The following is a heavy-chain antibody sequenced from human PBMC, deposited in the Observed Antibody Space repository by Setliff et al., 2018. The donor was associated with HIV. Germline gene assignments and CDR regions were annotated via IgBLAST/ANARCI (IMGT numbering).Heavy chain of an antibody. V-gene: IGHV3-21*05. CDR1: GFTFSSYS. J-gene: IGHJ5*01. CDR2: ISSSSSYT. D-gene: IGHD6-6*01. CDR3: AREGSSSSWFDP. Sequence: GGSLRLSCAASGFTFSSYSMNWVRQAPGKGLEWVSYISSSSSYTNYADSVKGRFTISRENAKNSLYLQMNSLRAEDTAVYYCAREGSSSSWFDPWGQGTMVTVSS.